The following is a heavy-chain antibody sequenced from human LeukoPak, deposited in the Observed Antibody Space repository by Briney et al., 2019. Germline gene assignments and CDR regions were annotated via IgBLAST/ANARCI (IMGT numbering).Heavy chain of an antibody. CDR1: GFTVSSNY. Sequence: GGSLRLSCAASGFTVSSNYMSWVRQAPGKGLEWVSVIYSGGSTYYADSVKGRFTISRDNSKNTLYLQMNSLRAEDTAVYYCAREVREQWLVHGRGYFDYWGQGTLVTVSS. CDR2: IYSGGST. J-gene: IGHJ4*02. CDR3: AREVREQWLVHGRGYFDY. V-gene: IGHV3-66*01. D-gene: IGHD6-19*01.